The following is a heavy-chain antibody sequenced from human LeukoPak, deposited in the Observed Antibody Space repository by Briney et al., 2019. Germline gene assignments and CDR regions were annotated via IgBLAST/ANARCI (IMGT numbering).Heavy chain of an antibody. V-gene: IGHV4-4*07. Sequence: SETLSLTCTVSGGSISSYYWSWIRQPAGKGLEWIGRLYSSGTTNYNPSFKSRITMSVDTSNNQFSLKVNSVTAADTAVYFCATTEKNRYYINLWGPGTTVIVSS. CDR2: LYSSGTT. J-gene: IGHJ6*01. D-gene: IGHD2-21*01. CDR3: ATTEKNRYYINL. CDR1: GGSISSYY.